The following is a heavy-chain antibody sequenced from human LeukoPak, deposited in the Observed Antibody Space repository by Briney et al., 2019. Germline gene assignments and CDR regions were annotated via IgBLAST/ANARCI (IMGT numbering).Heavy chain of an antibody. D-gene: IGHD3-22*01. Sequence: SGPTLVKPTQTLTLTCTFSGFSLNTTGMRMGWIRQPPGKALEWLARIDWDDDKFYSTSLKPRLTISKDSSRNQVVLTMTNMDPVDTATYYCARIAPSYYYDSSAPLDHWGQGTLVTVSS. CDR1: GFSLNTTGMR. CDR2: IDWDDDK. J-gene: IGHJ4*02. V-gene: IGHV2-70*04. CDR3: ARIAPSYYYDSSAPLDH.